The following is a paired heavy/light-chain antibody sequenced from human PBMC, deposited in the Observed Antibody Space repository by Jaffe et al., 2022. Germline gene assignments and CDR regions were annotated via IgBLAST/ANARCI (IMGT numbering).Light chain of an antibody. CDR2: WAS. J-gene: IGKJ4*01. CDR1: QSVLFSSNNKNY. Sequence: DIVMTQSPDSLSVSLGERATINCKSSQSVLFSSNNKNYLAWYQLKPGQPPKLLIYWASTRESGVPDRFSGSGSGTDFTLTISTLQAEDVAVYYCQQYYSTPLTFGGGTKVEIK. CDR3: QQYYSTPLT. V-gene: IGKV4-1*01.
Heavy chain of an antibody. CDR1: GFSISEHY. CDR3: ARESRTDLGYCSSGSCAMFDY. CDR2: SRSKPNSDTT. D-gene: IGHD2-15*01. J-gene: IGHJ4*02. V-gene: IGHV3-72*01. Sequence: EVHLVESGGGLVQPGGSLRLSCAVSGFSISEHYMDWVRQAPGKGLEWVGRSRSKPNSDTTEYAASVRGRFTISRDDSKNSLYLQMNSLKTEDTAVYYCARESRTDLGYCSSGSCAMFDYWGQGILVTVSS.